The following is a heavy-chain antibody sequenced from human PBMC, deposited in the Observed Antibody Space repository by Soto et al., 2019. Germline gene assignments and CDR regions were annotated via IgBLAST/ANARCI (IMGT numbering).Heavy chain of an antibody. V-gene: IGHV3-53*04. CDR1: GFTVSSNY. CDR2: IYSGGST. CDR3: ARDITMVRGDDAFDI. J-gene: IGHJ3*02. D-gene: IGHD3-10*01. Sequence: GGSLRLSCAASGFTVSSNYMSWVRQAPGKGLEWVSVIYSGGSTYYADSVKGRFTISRHNSKNTLYLQMNSLRAEDTAVYYCARDITMVRGDDAFDIWGQGTMVTVSS.